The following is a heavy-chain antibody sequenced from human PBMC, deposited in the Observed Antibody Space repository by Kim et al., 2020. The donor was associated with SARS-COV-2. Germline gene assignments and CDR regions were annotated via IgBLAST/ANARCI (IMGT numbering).Heavy chain of an antibody. CDR1: GYTFTGYY. CDR2: INPNSGGT. J-gene: IGHJ6*02. D-gene: IGHD2-15*01. CDR3: AGGYCSGGSCYSYHYYYGMDV. Sequence: ASVKVSCKASGYTFTGYYMHWVRQAPGQGLEWMGWINPNSGGTNYAQKFQGRVTMTRDTSISTAYMELSRLRSDDTAVYYCAGGYCSGGSCYSYHYYYGMDVWGQGTTVTVSS. V-gene: IGHV1-2*02.